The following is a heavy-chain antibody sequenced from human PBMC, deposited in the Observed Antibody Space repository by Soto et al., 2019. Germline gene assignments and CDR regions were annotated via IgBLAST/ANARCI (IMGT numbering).Heavy chain of an antibody. CDR2: IIPFIGTA. CDR3: ARVVMTTVPASYYYGMDV. Sequence: QVQLVQSGAEVKKPGSSVTVSCKASGGTFSSYAISWVRQAPGQGLEWMGRIIPFIGTANYAQKCQGIVTNTADESTSTAYRELTSLRSEDKAVYYCARVVMTTVPASYYYGMDVWGQGTTVTVSS. J-gene: IGHJ6*02. D-gene: IGHD4-4*01. CDR1: GGTFSSYA. V-gene: IGHV1-69*18.